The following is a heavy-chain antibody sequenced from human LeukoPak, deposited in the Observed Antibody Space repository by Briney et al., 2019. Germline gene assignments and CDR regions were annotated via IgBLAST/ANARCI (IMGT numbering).Heavy chain of an antibody. CDR1: GFTFSSHE. CDR2: ISSSGSTI. V-gene: IGHV3-48*03. D-gene: IGHD3-10*02. CDR3: AELGITMIGGV. Sequence: RGSLRLSCAASGFTFSSHEMNWVRQAPGKVLEWVSYISSSGSTIYYADSVKGRFTISRDNAKNSLYLQMNSLRAEDTAVYYCAELGITMIGGVWGKGTTVTISS. J-gene: IGHJ6*04.